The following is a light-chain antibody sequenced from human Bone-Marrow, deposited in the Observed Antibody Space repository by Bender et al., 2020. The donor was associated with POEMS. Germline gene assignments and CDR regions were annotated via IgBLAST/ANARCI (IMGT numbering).Light chain of an antibody. CDR2: EDK. V-gene: IGLV6-57*04. Sequence: NYMLTQPHSVSESPGKTVIISCTRSSGSIASKFVQWYQQRPGSAPTIIIYEDKERPSGVPGRFSGSIDSSSNSASLTISGLKTEDEADYYCQSYDGSNWVFGGGTKLSVL. J-gene: IGLJ3*02. CDR1: SGSIASKF. CDR3: QSYDGSNWV.